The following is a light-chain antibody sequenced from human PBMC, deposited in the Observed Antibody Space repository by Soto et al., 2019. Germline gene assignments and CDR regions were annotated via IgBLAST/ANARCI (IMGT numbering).Light chain of an antibody. CDR2: AAS. V-gene: IGKV1-8*01. CDR3: QHYYSSPWT. Sequence: AIRMTQSPSSLSASPGARVTITGRASQNIGNNLDWYRQKPGKAPKILIQAASTLQGGVASMFSGSRSGTDFTLFIDNLQSEDFATYYCQHYYSSPWTFGQGTKV. J-gene: IGKJ1*01. CDR1: QNIGNN.